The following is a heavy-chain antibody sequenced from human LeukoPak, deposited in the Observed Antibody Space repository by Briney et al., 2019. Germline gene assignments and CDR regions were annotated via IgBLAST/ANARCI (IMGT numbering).Heavy chain of an antibody. CDR1: AFPFSTYS. D-gene: IGHD3-10*01. J-gene: IGHJ4*02. CDR2: ISRGSSRR. V-gene: IGHV3-21*01. Sequence: GGSLRLSCAASAFPFSTYSMNWVRQAPGKGLEWVSSISRGSSRRHYADSVKGRFTISRDNAKNSLYLQMNSLRAEDTAVYYCAADAEFDITASFDSWGQGTLVTVSS. CDR3: AADAEFDITASFDS.